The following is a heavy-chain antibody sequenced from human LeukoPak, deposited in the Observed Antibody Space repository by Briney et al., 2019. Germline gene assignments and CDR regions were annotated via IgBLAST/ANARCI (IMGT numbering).Heavy chain of an antibody. D-gene: IGHD3-3*01. CDR3: ARDYDFWSGYRGDYFDY. CDR1: GYTFTGYY. J-gene: IGHJ4*02. V-gene: IGHV1-2*02. CDR2: INPNSGGT. Sequence: ASVKVSCKASGYTFTGYYMHWVRQAPGQGLEWMGWINPNSGGTNYAQKFQGRVTMTRDTSISTAYMELSRLRSDDTAVYYCARDYDFWSGYRGDYFDYWGQGTLVTVSS.